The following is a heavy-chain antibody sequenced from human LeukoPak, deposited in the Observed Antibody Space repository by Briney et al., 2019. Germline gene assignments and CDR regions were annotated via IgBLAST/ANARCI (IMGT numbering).Heavy chain of an antibody. CDR1: GFTFSSYG. V-gene: IGHV3-30*02. D-gene: IGHD3-22*01. CDR2: IRYDGSNK. J-gene: IGHJ4*02. CDR3: AKDRYYYDSSGYGYYFDY. Sequence: PGGSLRLSCAASGFTFSSYGMHWLRQAPGKGLEWVAFIRYDGSNKYYADSVKGRFTISRDNSKNTLYLQMNSLRAEDTAVYYCAKDRYYYDSSGYGYYFDYWGQGTLVTVSS.